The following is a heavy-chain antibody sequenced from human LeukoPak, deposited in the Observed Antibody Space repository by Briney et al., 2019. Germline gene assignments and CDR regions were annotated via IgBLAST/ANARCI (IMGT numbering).Heavy chain of an antibody. Sequence: ASVKVSCKASGYTFTSYDINWVRQATGQGLEWMGCMNPNSGNTGYAQKFQGRVTMTRNTSISTAYMELSRLRSEDTAVYYCARGGYYDILTGYYNNWFDPWGQGTLVTVSS. CDR3: ARGGYYDILTGYYNNWFDP. J-gene: IGHJ5*02. D-gene: IGHD3-9*01. CDR1: GYTFTSYD. V-gene: IGHV1-8*01. CDR2: MNPNSGNT.